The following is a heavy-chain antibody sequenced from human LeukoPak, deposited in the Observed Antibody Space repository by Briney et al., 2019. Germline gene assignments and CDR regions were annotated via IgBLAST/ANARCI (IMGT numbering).Heavy chain of an antibody. CDR1: GFTFSRNN. J-gene: IGHJ5*02. Sequence: GGSLRLSCAASGFTFSRNNMNWVRQAPGKGLEWVSAISGSGGSTYYADSVKGRFTISRDNSKNTLYLQMNSLRAEDTAVYYCARDLGQYYDTSDNWFDPWGQGTLVTVSS. CDR2: ISGSGGST. D-gene: IGHD3-22*01. CDR3: ARDLGQYYDTSDNWFDP. V-gene: IGHV3-23*01.